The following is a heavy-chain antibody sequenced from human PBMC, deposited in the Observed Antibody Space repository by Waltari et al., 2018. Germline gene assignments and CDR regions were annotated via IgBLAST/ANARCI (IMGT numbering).Heavy chain of an antibody. V-gene: IGHV4-30-4*01. Sequence: QVPLLASGPGPVTPSQPLTLTSNVSGASITSPSYCRWIRQSPGKGLEWIGYVYQSGSTLYNPTLNNRVTMSVDRSKNQFSLRLTSLTAADTAVYFCARGGGGYDKYYFDLWGQGTLVTVSS. CDR3: ARGGGGYDKYYFDL. D-gene: IGHD5-12*01. J-gene: IGHJ4*02. CDR2: VYQSGST. CDR1: GASITSPSY.